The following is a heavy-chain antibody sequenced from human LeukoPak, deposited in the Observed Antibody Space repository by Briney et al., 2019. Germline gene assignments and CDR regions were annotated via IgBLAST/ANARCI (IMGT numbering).Heavy chain of an antibody. V-gene: IGHV3-23*01. CDR2: ISGSGGST. CDR3: AKGQSVVPAALIDY. D-gene: IGHD2-2*01. Sequence: PGGSLRLSCAASGFTFSSYAMSWVRQAPGKGLEWVSAISGSGGSTYYADSVKGRFTISRDNSKNTLYLQMNSLRAEDTAVYYCAKGQSVVPAALIDYWGQGTLVTVSS. CDR1: GFTFSSYA. J-gene: IGHJ4*02.